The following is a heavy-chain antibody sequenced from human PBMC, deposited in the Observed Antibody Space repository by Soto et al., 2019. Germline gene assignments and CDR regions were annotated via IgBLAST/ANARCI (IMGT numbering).Heavy chain of an antibody. CDR3: ARALGYCSSTSCYPWFDP. Sequence: QVQLQQWGAGLLKPSETLSLTCAVYGGSFSGYYWSWIRQPPGKGLAWIGAINHSGSTNYNPSLKSRVTISVDTSKNQFSLKLSSVTAADTAVYYCARALGYCSSTSCYPWFDPWGQGTLVTVSS. CDR1: GGSFSGYY. V-gene: IGHV4-34*01. D-gene: IGHD2-2*01. CDR2: INHSGST. J-gene: IGHJ5*02.